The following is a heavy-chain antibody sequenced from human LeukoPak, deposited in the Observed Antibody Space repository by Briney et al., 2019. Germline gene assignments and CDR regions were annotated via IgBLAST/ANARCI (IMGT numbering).Heavy chain of an antibody. J-gene: IGHJ4*02. V-gene: IGHV1-2*02. CDR3: ARGEGDSSSWPLNY. CDR2: INPNSGGT. Sequence: GASVKVSCKASGYTFTDYYMHWVRQAPGQGLEWMGWINPNSGGTKYAQQFQGRVTMTRDTSISTAYMELSRLTSDDTAVYYCARGEGDSSSWPLNYWGQGTLVPVSS. D-gene: IGHD6-13*01. CDR1: GYTFTDYY.